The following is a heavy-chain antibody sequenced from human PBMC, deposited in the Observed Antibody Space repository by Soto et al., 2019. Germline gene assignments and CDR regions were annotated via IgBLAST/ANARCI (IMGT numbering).Heavy chain of an antibody. Sequence: GGSLRLSCAASGFTFSSYAMSWVRQAPGKGLEWVSAISGSGGSTYYADSVKGRFTISRDNSKNTLYLQMNSLRAEDTAVYYWAKDVLLGKPIGSGSADAFDIWGQGTMVTVSS. V-gene: IGHV3-23*01. CDR2: ISGSGGST. CDR1: GFTFSSYA. D-gene: IGHD3-10*01. CDR3: AKDVLLGKPIGSGSADAFDI. J-gene: IGHJ3*02.